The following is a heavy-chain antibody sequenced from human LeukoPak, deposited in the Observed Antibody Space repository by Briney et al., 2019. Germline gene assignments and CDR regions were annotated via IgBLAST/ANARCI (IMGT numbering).Heavy chain of an antibody. V-gene: IGHV4-59*01. CDR2: IYYSGST. D-gene: IGHD6-13*01. Sequence: PSETLSLTCTVSGGSISSYYWSWIRQPPRKGLEWIGYIYYSGSTNYNPSLKSRVTISVDTSRNQFSLKLSSVTAADTAVYYCARGQQLATFDYWGQGTLVTVSS. CDR1: GGSISSYY. CDR3: ARGQQLATFDY. J-gene: IGHJ4*02.